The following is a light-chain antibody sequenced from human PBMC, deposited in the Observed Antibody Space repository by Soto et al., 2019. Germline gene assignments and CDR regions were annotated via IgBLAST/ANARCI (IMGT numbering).Light chain of an antibody. J-gene: IGLJ3*02. CDR1: SSDVGGYNY. Sequence: QSVLTQPRSVSGSPGQSVAISCTGTSSDVGGYNYVSWYQQHPGKAPKHIIYDVNARPSGVPDRFAGSRSGNTASLTISGLQAEDEADYYCCAGTSFVFGGGTKLTVL. V-gene: IGLV2-11*01. CDR2: DVN. CDR3: CAGTSFV.